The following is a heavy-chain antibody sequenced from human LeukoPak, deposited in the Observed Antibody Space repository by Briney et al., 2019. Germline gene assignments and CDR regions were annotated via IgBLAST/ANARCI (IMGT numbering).Heavy chain of an antibody. CDR1: GSSFTTNW. CDR3: ARMYGVRFDS. CDR2: IYSGDSDT. V-gene: IGHV5-51*01. D-gene: IGHD3-3*01. J-gene: IGHJ4*02. Sequence: GASLKISRKGSGSSFTTNWIGCVCQMPGKGLEWRGIIYSGDSDTSYSPTFQGKFTISSDKSISAAYLQWSSLKASDTAMYYCARMYGVRFDSWGQGTLVTVSS.